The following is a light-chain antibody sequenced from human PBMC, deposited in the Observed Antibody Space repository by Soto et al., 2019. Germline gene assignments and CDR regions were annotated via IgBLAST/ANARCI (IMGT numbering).Light chain of an antibody. J-gene: IGLJ3*02. CDR3: QSFDSSLTVWM. CDR2: GNN. CDR1: SSNIGAGYD. Sequence: QSVLTQPPSVSGAPGQRVTISCTGSSSNIGAGYDVNWYQQLPGTVPKLLIHGNNIRPSGVPDRFSGSKSDTSASLAITGLQTEDEADYHCQSFDSSLTVWMFGGGTQLTVL. V-gene: IGLV1-40*01.